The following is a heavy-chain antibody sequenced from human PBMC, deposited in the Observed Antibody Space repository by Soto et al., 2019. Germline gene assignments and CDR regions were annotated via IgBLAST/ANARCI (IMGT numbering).Heavy chain of an antibody. CDR3: AKRGSGGQLDY. CDR2: ISGSGGST. V-gene: IGHV3-23*01. Sequence: EVQLLESGGGLVQPGGSLRLSCAASKFTFSSYAMSWVRQAPGKGLEWVSVISGSGGSTYYADSVKGRFTISRDNSKNTLYLQMSSLRDEDTAVYYCAKRGSGGQLDYGGQGTLVTVSS. CDR1: KFTFSSYA. J-gene: IGHJ4*02. D-gene: IGHD1-26*01.